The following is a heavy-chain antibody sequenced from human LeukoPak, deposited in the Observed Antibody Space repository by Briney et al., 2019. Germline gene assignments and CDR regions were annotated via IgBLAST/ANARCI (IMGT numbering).Heavy chain of an antibody. J-gene: IGHJ4*02. D-gene: IGHD2-21*01. Sequence: PGGSLRLSCATSGFTFSIYGMHWVRQFPGKGLEWVAFIGIDGSDEEYVDSVKGRFTISRDNSKNTLYLQMKNLRLEDTAMYYCTKETGEGDFWGQGTLVTVSS. CDR3: TKETGEGDF. CDR1: GFTFSIYG. CDR2: IGIDGSDE. V-gene: IGHV3-30*02.